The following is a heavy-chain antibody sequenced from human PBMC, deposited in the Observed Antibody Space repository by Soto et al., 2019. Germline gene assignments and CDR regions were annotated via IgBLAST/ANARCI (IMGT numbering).Heavy chain of an antibody. CDR3: VGRGTLAYCGGDCYDYFDY. Sequence: SVKVSCKASGGTFSSHAISWVRQAPGQGLEWMGGIIPIFGTANYAQKFQGRVTITADESTSTAYMELSSLRSEDTAVYYCVGRGTLAYCGGDCYDYFDYWGQGTLVTVSS. V-gene: IGHV1-69*13. CDR2: IIPIFGTA. D-gene: IGHD2-21*02. J-gene: IGHJ4*02. CDR1: GGTFSSHA.